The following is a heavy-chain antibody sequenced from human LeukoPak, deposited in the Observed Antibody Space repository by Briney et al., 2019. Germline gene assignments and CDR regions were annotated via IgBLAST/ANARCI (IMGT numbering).Heavy chain of an antibody. J-gene: IGHJ4*02. CDR2: ISSSGSTI. D-gene: IGHD1-7*01. CDR3: ARGGGELQCFDY. CDR1: GFTFSSYE. V-gene: IGHV3-48*03. Sequence: GGSLRLSCAASGFTFSSYEMNWVRQAPGKGLGWVSYISSSGSTIYYADSVKGRFTISRDNAKNSLYLQMNSLRAEDTAVYYCARGGGELQCFDYWGQGTLVTVSS.